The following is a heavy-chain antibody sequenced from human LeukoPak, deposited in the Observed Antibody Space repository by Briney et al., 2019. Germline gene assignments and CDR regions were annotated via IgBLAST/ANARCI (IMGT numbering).Heavy chain of an antibody. CDR2: VYYTGST. D-gene: IGHD5-18*01. CDR1: GGSISNYY. Sequence: PSDTLSLTCTVSGGSISNYYWTWIRQPPGKGLEWIGYVYYTGSTGYNPSLKSRVTLSVDTSKNQFSLKLTSVTAADTAVYYCARAGYSYGTGYYFDYWSQGSLVTVSS. V-gene: IGHV4-59*07. J-gene: IGHJ4*02. CDR3: ARAGYSYGTGYYFDY.